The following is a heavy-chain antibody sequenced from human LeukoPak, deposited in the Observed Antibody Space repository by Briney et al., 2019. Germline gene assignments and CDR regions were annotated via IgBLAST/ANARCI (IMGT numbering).Heavy chain of an antibody. CDR2: ISYDGSNK. V-gene: IGHV3-30*18. D-gene: IGHD3-3*01. Sequence: GRSLRLSCAASGFTFSSYGMHWVRQAPGKGLEWVAVISYDGSNKYYADSVKGRFTISRDNSKNTLYLQMNSLRAEDTAVYYCAKEDFWSGYSDYWGQGTLGTVSS. CDR3: AKEDFWSGYSDY. J-gene: IGHJ4*02. CDR1: GFTFSSYG.